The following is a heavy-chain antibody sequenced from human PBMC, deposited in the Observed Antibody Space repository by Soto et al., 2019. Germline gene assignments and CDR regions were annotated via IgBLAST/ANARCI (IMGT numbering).Heavy chain of an antibody. CDR2: IYYSGST. Sequence: TSETLSLTCTGSGGSISSYYWSWIRQPPGKGLEWIGYIYYSGSTNYNPSLKSRVTISVDTSKNQFSLKLSSVTAADTAVYYCARGYYYDSSGYYYVGPWGQGTLVTVSS. J-gene: IGHJ5*02. CDR1: GGSISSYY. D-gene: IGHD3-22*01. V-gene: IGHV4-59*01. CDR3: ARGYYYDSSGYYYVGP.